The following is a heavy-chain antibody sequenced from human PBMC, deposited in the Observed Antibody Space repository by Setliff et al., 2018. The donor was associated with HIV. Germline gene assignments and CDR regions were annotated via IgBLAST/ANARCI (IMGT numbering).Heavy chain of an antibody. CDR3: ARDPGYSSTWYSESFQH. J-gene: IGHJ1*01. Sequence: ASVKVSCKASGYSFTKYVMHWVRQAPGQRLEWMGWINAGNDNTKYSQKFQGRVTITRDTSANTAYMELSSLRSEDTAVYYCARDPGYSSTWYSESFQHWGQGTVVTVSS. CDR2: INAGNDNT. D-gene: IGHD6-13*01. V-gene: IGHV1-3*01. CDR1: GYSFTKYV.